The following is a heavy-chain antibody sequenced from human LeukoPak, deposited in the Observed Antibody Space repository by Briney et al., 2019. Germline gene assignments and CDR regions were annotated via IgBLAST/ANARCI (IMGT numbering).Heavy chain of an antibody. CDR3: ARLSDYGGNSYDFDY. CDR1: GGSISSGDYY. J-gene: IGHJ4*02. Sequence: PSETLPLTCTVSGGSISSGDYYWSWIRQPPGKGLEWIGYIYYSGSTYYNPSLRSRVTISVDTSKNQFSLKLSSVTAADTAVYYCARLSDYGGNSYDFDYWGQGTLVTVSS. CDR2: IYYSGST. D-gene: IGHD4-23*01. V-gene: IGHV4-30-4*01.